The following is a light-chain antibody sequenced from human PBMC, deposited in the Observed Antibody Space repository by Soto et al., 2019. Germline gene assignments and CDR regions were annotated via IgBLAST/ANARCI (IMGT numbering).Light chain of an antibody. Sequence: DIQMTQSPSSLSASVGDRVTITCRASQSINTYLNWYQQKPGKAPKLLIYTTSNLQSGVPSRFSGSGSGTDFTLTISSLQPEDFATYYCQQSYSTWTFGQGTKVDNK. J-gene: IGKJ1*01. CDR2: TTS. CDR1: QSINTY. CDR3: QQSYSTWT. V-gene: IGKV1-39*01.